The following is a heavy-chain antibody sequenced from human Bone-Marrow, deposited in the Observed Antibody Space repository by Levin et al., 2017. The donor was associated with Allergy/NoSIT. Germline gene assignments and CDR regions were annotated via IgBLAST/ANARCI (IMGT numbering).Heavy chain of an antibody. CDR3: ASGLGYSSGWYPSSFDY. CDR2: IYPGDSDT. J-gene: IGHJ4*02. Sequence: GESLKISCKGSGYSFTSYWIGWVRQMPGKGLEWMGIIYPGDSDTRYSPSFQGQVTISADKSISTAYLQWSSLKASDTAMNYCASGLGYSSGWYPSSFDYWGQGTLVTVSS. D-gene: IGHD6-19*01. V-gene: IGHV5-51*01. CDR1: GYSFTSYW.